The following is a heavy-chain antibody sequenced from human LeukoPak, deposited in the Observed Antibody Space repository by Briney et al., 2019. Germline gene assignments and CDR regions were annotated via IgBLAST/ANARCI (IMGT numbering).Heavy chain of an antibody. CDR2: IRYDGSNK. Sequence: GGSLKLSCAASGFTFSSYAMHWVRQAPGKGLEWVAFIRYDGSNKYYADSVKGRFTISRDNSKNTLYLQMNSLRAEDTAVYYCARDRRLSFAMVRVHAFDIWGQGTMVTVSS. J-gene: IGHJ3*02. D-gene: IGHD3-10*01. V-gene: IGHV3-30*02. CDR1: GFTFSSYA. CDR3: ARDRRLSFAMVRVHAFDI.